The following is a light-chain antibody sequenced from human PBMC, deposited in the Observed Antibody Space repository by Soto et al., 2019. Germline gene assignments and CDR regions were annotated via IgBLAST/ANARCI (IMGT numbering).Light chain of an antibody. CDR1: QSLLHITGETF. CDR3: MQSTQLPPT. J-gene: IGKJ5*01. CDR2: EVS. Sequence: DVLMTQTPLSLSFAPGQPSSISCESSQSLLHITGETFLFWYLQKPGQSPQLLIYEVSTRVSGVPDRFSGSGSGTDFTLEISRVETDDVGIYCCMQSTQLPPTFGQGTRLEIK. V-gene: IGKV2D-29*02.